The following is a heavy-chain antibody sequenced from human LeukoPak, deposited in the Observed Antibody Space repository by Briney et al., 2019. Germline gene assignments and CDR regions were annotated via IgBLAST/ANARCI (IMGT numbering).Heavy chain of an antibody. J-gene: IGHJ2*01. Sequence: ASVKVSCKASGGTFSSYAISWVRQAPGQGLEWMGGIIPIFGTANYAQKFQGRVTITADESTSTAYMELSSLRSEDTAVYYCARSGYCSSTSCPYWYFDLWGRGTLVTVSS. CDR3: ARSGYCSSTSCPYWYFDL. V-gene: IGHV1-69*01. CDR2: IIPIFGTA. CDR1: GGTFSSYA. D-gene: IGHD2-2*03.